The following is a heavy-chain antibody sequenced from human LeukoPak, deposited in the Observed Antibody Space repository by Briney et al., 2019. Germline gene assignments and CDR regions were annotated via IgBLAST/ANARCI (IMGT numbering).Heavy chain of an antibody. D-gene: IGHD2-15*01. CDR2: ISRNSTYI. CDR3: ASDSYSPEYFQH. J-gene: IGHJ1*01. V-gene: IGHV3-21*01. Sequence: GGSLRLSCAASGFTFSSYIMNWVRQAPGKGLEWVASISRNSTYIHYADSVKGRFTISRDNARNSLFLQMNSLRAEDTAVYYCASDSYSPEYFQHWGQGTLVTVSS. CDR1: GFTFSSYI.